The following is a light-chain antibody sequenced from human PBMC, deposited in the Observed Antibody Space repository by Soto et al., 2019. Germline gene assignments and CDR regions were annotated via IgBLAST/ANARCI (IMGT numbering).Light chain of an antibody. J-gene: IGKJ1*01. CDR1: QTISKW. CDR3: QQYNGYSTWT. Sequence: SPVTQSPSALSASVGERVTRTWGASQTISKWLVWYQQKPGKAPKVLIFDASILASGVPSRFSGSGYGTEFTLTISSLQPDDFATYYCQQYNGYSTWTFGQGTKVDIK. V-gene: IGKV1-5*01. CDR2: DAS.